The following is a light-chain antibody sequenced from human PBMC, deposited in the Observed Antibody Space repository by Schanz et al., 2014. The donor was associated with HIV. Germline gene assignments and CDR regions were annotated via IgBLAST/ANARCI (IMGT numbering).Light chain of an antibody. CDR2: GNS. CDR1: SSNIGAGYD. V-gene: IGLV1-44*01. CDR3: AAWDDSLNGWV. J-gene: IGLJ3*02. Sequence: QSVLTQPPSASGTPGQRVSISCSGSSSNIGAGYDVHWYQQLPGTAPKLLIYGNSNRPSGVPDRFSGSKSGTSASLVISGLQSEDEADYYCAAWDDSLNGWVFGGGTKLTVL.